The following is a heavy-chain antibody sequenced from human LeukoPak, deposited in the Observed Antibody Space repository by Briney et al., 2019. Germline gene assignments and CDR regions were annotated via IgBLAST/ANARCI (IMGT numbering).Heavy chain of an antibody. Sequence: ASVKVSCKASGYTFTSYDINWVRQATGQGLEWMGWMNPNSGNTGYAQKFQGRVTMTRDTSISTAYMELSRLRSDDTAVYYCARDCSGGSCYSSLPNLGFDPWGQGTLVTVSS. V-gene: IGHV1-8*01. D-gene: IGHD2-15*01. CDR2: MNPNSGNT. CDR3: ARDCSGGSCYSSLPNLGFDP. CDR1: GYTFTSYD. J-gene: IGHJ5*02.